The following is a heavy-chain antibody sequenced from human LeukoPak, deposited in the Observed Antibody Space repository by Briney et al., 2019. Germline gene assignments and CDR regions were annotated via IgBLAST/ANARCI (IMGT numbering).Heavy chain of an antibody. CDR2: IYPGDSDT. V-gene: IGHV5-51*01. D-gene: IGHD3-9*01. J-gene: IGHJ4*02. CDR1: GYSFTSYW. CDR3: ASMAIPYKVRYFDWLSPDFDY. Sequence: GESLKISCKGSGYSFTSYWIGWVRQMPGKGLEWMGIIYPGDSDTRYSPSFQGQVTISADKSISTAYLQWSSLKASDTAMYYCASMAIPYKVRYFDWLSPDFDYWGQGTLVTVSS.